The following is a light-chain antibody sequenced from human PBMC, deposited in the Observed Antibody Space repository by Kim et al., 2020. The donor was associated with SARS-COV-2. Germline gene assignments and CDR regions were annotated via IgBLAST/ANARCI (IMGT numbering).Light chain of an antibody. CDR3: NSRDSSGNLPYV. V-gene: IGLV3-19*01. CDR1: SLRRYY. J-gene: IGLJ1*01. CDR2: GKN. Sequence: SSELTQDPAVSVALGQTVRITCQGDSLRRYYASWYQQKPGQAPVLVIYGKNNRPSGIPDRFSGSSSGNTASLTITGAQADDEADYYCNSRDSSGNLPYV.